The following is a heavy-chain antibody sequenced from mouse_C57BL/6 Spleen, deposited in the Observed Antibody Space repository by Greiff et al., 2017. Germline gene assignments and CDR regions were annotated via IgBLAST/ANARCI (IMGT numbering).Heavy chain of an antibody. CDR2: IHPSDSDT. CDR1: GYTFTSYW. J-gene: IGHJ3*01. D-gene: IGHD4-1*01. CDR3: AEMGEDDWGFAY. V-gene: IGHV1-74*01. Sequence: QVQLQQPGAELVKPGASVKVSCKASGYTFTSYWMHWVKQRPGQGLEWIGRIHPSDSDTNYNQKFKGKATLTVDKSSSTAYMQLSSLTSEDSADYYCAEMGEDDWGFAYWGQGTLVTVSA.